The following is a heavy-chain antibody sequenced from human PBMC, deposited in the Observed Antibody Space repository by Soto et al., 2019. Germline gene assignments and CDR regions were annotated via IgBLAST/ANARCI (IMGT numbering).Heavy chain of an antibody. J-gene: IGHJ4*02. CDR3: ARYYRGSGRYFFDY. Sequence: GALKISCVASGFTFISSFMGWIRQAPGKGLEWVANINQDGGVTYYVDSVEGRFTISRDNTKDSLYLQMNSLRGGDTAIYYCARYYRGSGRYFFDYWGQGTPVTVSS. V-gene: IGHV3-7*03. CDR2: INQDGGVT. D-gene: IGHD6-19*01. CDR1: GFTFISSF.